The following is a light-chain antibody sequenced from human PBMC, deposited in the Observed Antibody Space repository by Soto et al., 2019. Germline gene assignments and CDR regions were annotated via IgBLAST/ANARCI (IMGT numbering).Light chain of an antibody. CDR2: DTS. CDR1: QSVSSSY. CDR3: QQYSNWPPIT. J-gene: IGKJ5*01. Sequence: EIVLTQPPGTLSLSPGERATLSCRAIQSVSSSYLAWYQQKPGQAPRLLIYDTSTRATGIPARFSGSGSGTEFTLTISSLQSEDFAVYYCQQYSNWPPITLGQGTRLEI. V-gene: IGKV3-15*01.